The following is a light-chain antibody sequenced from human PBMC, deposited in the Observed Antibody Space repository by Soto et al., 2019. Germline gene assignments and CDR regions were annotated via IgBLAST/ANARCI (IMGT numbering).Light chain of an antibody. V-gene: IGKV1-5*03. Sequence: DIQMTQSPSSLSASVGDRVTISLLASQGISSWLAWYQQKPGKAPKLLIYKASTLKSGVPSRFSGSGSGTEFTLTISSLQPDDFATYYCQHYNSYSEAFGQGTKVDIK. CDR1: QGISSW. J-gene: IGKJ1*01. CDR3: QHYNSYSEA. CDR2: KAS.